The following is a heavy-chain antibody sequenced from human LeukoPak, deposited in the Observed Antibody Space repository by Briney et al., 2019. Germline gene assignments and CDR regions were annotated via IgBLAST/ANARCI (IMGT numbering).Heavy chain of an antibody. V-gene: IGHV3-33*01. CDR1: GFTFSSYG. J-gene: IGHJ4*02. CDR2: IWYDGSNY. CDR3: ARGYTFGGVIARCYFDY. Sequence: GRSLRLSCAASGFTFSSYGMHWVRQAPGKGLEWVAVIWYDGSNYYYADSVKGRFTISRDNSKNTLYLQMNSLRAEDTAVYYCARGYTFGGVIARCYFDYWGQGTLVTLSS. D-gene: IGHD3-16*02.